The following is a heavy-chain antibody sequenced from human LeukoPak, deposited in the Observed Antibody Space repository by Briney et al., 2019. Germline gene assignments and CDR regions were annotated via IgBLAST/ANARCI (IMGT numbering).Heavy chain of an antibody. CDR3: AKDRRFLEWLLPFDY. Sequence: GGSLRLSCAASGFTFSSYGMHWVRQAPGKGLEWVAFIRYDGSNKYYADSVKGRFTISRDNSKNTLYLQMNSLRAGDTAVYYCAKDRRFLEWLLPFDYWGQGTLVTVSS. J-gene: IGHJ4*02. CDR2: IRYDGSNK. CDR1: GFTFSSYG. D-gene: IGHD3-3*01. V-gene: IGHV3-30*02.